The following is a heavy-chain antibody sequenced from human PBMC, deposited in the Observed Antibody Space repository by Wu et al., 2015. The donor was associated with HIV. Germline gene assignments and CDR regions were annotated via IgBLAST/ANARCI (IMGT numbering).Heavy chain of an antibody. V-gene: IGHV1-8*01. D-gene: IGHD6-19*01. J-gene: IGHJ3*02. CDR2: MNPNSGNT. CDR1: GYTFTSYD. CDR3: AREQGIAVAGNDAFDI. Sequence: QVQLVQSGAEVKKPGASVKVSCKASGYTFTSYDINWVRQATGQGLEWMGWMNPNSGNTGYAQKFQGRVTMTRNTSISTAYMELSSLRSEDTAVYYCAREQGIAVAGNDAFDIWGQGTMVTVSS.